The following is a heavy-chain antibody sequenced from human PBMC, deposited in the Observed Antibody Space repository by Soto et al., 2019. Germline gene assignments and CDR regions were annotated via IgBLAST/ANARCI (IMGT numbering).Heavy chain of an antibody. D-gene: IGHD5-12*01. CDR3: ARDTATGRYYYYMDV. J-gene: IGHJ6*03. CDR1: GFTFSSYG. Sequence: GGSLRLSCAASGFTFSSYGMHWVRQAPGKGLEWVAVIWYDGSNKYYADSVKGRFTISRDNSKNTLYLQMNSLRAEDTAVYYCARDTATGRYYYYMDVWGKGTTVTVSS. V-gene: IGHV3-33*01. CDR2: IWYDGSNK.